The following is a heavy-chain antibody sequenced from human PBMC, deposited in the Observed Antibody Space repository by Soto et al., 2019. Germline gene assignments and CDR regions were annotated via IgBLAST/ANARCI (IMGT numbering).Heavy chain of an antibody. V-gene: IGHV1-46*01. CDR3: ARDLVVVAQRYNWFDP. Sequence: IGGSTNYAQKFQGRVTMTRDTSTSTVYMELSSLRSEDTAVYYCARDLVVVAQRYNWFDPWGQGTLVTVSS. CDR2: IGGST. J-gene: IGHJ5*02. D-gene: IGHD2-15*01.